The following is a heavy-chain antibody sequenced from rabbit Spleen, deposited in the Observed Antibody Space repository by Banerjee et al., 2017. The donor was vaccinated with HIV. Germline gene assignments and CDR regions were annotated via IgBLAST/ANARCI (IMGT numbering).Heavy chain of an antibody. CDR2: TRTNAATT. D-gene: IGHD1-1*01. J-gene: IGHJ3*01. V-gene: IGHV1S45*01. CDR3: ARADNGASGDLTRLDL. Sequence: QEQLEESAGDLVKPEGSLTLTCTASGFSFSSSYWICWVRQAPGKGLEWIGCTRTNAATTYYASWAKGRFTISKTSSTTVTLQVTSLTAADTATYFCARADNGASGDLTRLDLWGPGTLVTVS. CDR1: GFSFSSSYW.